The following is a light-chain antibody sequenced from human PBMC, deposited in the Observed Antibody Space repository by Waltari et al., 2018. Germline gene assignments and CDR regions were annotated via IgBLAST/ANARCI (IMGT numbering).Light chain of an antibody. CDR2: GAS. Sequence: EVVLTQSPGTLSLSPGARAALSCRASQSVSSTYLAWYQQKPGQAPRLLIYGASSRATGIPDRFSGSGSGTDFTLTISRLEPEDFGVYYCQHYVSSLSWTFGQGTKVEVK. CDR3: QHYVSSLSWT. J-gene: IGKJ1*01. V-gene: IGKV3-20*01. CDR1: QSVSSTY.